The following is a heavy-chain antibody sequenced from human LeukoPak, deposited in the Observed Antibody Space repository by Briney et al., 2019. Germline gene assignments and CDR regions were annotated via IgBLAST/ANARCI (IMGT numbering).Heavy chain of an antibody. J-gene: IGHJ1*01. Sequence: PGGSLRLSCAASGFTFSSYAMSWVRQAPGKGLEWVSAISGSGGSTYYADSVKGRFTISRDNSKNTLFLQMNSLRAEDTAVYYCAKDGYSSSWYNAEYFQHWGQGTLVTVSS. CDR2: ISGSGGST. V-gene: IGHV3-23*01. CDR3: AKDGYSSSWYNAEYFQH. D-gene: IGHD6-13*01. CDR1: GFTFSSYA.